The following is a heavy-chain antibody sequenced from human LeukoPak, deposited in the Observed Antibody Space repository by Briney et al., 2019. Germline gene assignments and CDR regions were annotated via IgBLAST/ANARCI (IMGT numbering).Heavy chain of an antibody. CDR2: INPKSGGT. J-gene: IGHJ4*02. Sequence: WASVKVSCKASGYAFSDYYMHWVRQAPGQGLEWMGWINPKSGGTNFAQKFQGRVSMTRDPSINTAYMDLSSLRSDDTAVYYCTRDDILNGYSDYWGQGTLVTVSS. V-gene: IGHV1-2*02. CDR3: TRDDILNGYSDY. CDR1: GYAFSDYY. D-gene: IGHD3-9*01.